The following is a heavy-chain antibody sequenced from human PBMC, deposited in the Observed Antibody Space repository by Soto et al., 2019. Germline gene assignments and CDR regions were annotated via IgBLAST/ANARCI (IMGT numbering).Heavy chain of an antibody. Sequence: HPGGSLRLSCAASGFTFSSYAMSWVRQAPGKGLEWVSAISGSGGSTYYADSVKGRFTISRDNSKNTLYLQMNSLRAEDTAVYYCAKDPSDFWSGARPQGGFDPWGQGTLVTVS. CDR2: ISGSGGST. V-gene: IGHV3-23*01. J-gene: IGHJ5*02. CDR3: AKDPSDFWSGARPQGGFDP. D-gene: IGHD3-3*01. CDR1: GFTFSSYA.